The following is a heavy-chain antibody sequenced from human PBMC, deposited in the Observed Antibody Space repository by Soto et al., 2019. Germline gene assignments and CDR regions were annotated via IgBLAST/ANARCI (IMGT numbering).Heavy chain of an antibody. V-gene: IGHV3-30-3*01. CDR1: GFTFSSYA. Sequence: PGGSLRLSCAASGFTFSSYAVHWVRQAPGKGLEWVALISYDGTNKYYADSVKGRFTISRDNSQNTLYLQLNSLRAEDTAVYYCARDRWQVELHSGMDVWGQGTTVTVSS. J-gene: IGHJ6*02. D-gene: IGHD1-26*01. CDR3: ARDRWQVELHSGMDV. CDR2: ISYDGTNK.